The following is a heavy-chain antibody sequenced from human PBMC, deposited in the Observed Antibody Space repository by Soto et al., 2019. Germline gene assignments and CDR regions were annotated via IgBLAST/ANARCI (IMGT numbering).Heavy chain of an antibody. J-gene: IGHJ1*01. CDR2: ITDSDVTT. CDR3: SKATHTGERGYCTSTSCAAEYFQD. CDR1: RFTFSNYA. V-gene: IGHV3-23*01. D-gene: IGHD2-2*01. Sequence: EVQLLESGGGLVQPGGSLRLSCATSRFTFSNYAMSWVRHAPGKGLEWVASITDSDVTTYYADSVKGRVTISRANFRNTLYLQMNSLRAEYTAVYYCSKATHTGERGYCTSTSCAAEYFQDWRQGALVAVSS.